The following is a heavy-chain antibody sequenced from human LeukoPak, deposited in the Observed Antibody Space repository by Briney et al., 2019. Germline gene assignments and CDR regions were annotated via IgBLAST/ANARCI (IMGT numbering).Heavy chain of an antibody. CDR2: ISAYNGNT. Sequence: ASVKVSCKASGYTFTSYGISWVRQAPGQGLEWMGWISAYNGNTNYAQKLQGRVTMTTDTSTSTAYMELRSLRSDDTAVYYCARIRGVIIPLDYYYYGMDVWGQGTTVTVSS. J-gene: IGHJ6*02. CDR3: ARIRGVIIPLDYYYYGMDV. D-gene: IGHD3-10*01. CDR1: GYTFTSYG. V-gene: IGHV1-18*01.